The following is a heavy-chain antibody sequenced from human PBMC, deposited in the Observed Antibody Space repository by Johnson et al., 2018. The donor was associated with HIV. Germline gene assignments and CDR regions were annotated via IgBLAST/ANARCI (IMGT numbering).Heavy chain of an antibody. V-gene: IGHV3-23*04. CDR2: VSGSGHST. D-gene: IGHD5-24*01. Sequence: EKLVESGGGLVQPGGSLRLSCAASGISFSSYAMNWVRKAPGKGLQWVSGVSGSGHSTYYRDSVEGRFTLSRDNSNNTLYRHMSSLRAEDTAVYSCAKVRRRGDVEMATIVDAFDAWGQGTMVTVSS. CDR3: AKVRRRGDVEMATIVDAFDA. J-gene: IGHJ3*01. CDR1: GISFSSYA.